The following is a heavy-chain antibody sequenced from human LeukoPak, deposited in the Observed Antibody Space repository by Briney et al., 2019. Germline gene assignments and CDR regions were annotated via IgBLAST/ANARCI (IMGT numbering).Heavy chain of an antibody. J-gene: IGHJ4*02. CDR1: GFTFSSYA. CDR2: ISGSGGST. V-gene: IGHV3-23*01. Sequence: GGSLRLSCAASGFTFSSYAMGWVRQAPGKGLEWVSAISGSGGSTYYADSVKGRFTISRDNSKNTLYLQMNSLRAEDTAVYYCAKDRWGYIAAAGTYFDYWGQGTLVTVSS. D-gene: IGHD6-13*01. CDR3: AKDRWGYIAAAGTYFDY.